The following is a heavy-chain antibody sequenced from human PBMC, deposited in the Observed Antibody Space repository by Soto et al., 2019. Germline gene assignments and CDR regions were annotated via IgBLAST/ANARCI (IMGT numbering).Heavy chain of an antibody. Sequence: KTSETLSLTCSVSGGSISSFSWSWIRQPPGKGLEWIGYIYFSGSTNYNPSLKSRLTISVDTSKNRFSLNLSSVTAADTAVYYWARGTSWSGMDVWGQGTTVTVSS. CDR2: IYFSGST. CDR1: GGSISSFS. V-gene: IGHV4-59*01. D-gene: IGHD2-2*01. CDR3: ARGTSWSGMDV. J-gene: IGHJ6*02.